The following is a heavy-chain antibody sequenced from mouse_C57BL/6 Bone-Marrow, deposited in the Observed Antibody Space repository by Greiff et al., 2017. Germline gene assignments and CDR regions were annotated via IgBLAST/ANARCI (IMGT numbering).Heavy chain of an antibody. CDR1: GYTFTSYG. Sequence: QVQLKESGAELARPGASVKLSCKASGYTFTSYGISWVKHRTGQGLEWIGEIYPRSGNTYYNEKFKGKATLTADKSSSPAYMELRRLTSEDSAVYFCARWGYYDYLWFAYWGQGTLVTVSA. CDR3: ARWGYYDYLWFAY. CDR2: IYPRSGNT. D-gene: IGHD2-4*01. J-gene: IGHJ3*01. V-gene: IGHV1-81*01.